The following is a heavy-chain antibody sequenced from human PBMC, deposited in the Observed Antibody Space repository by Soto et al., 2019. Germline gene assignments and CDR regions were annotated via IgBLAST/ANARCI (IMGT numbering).Heavy chain of an antibody. CDR3: AKGRGGSGSLTPRVDF. Sequence: EVQLLESGGGLVQPGGSLRLSCAASGFTFNNYAMTWVRQAPGKGLEWVSAISGGGDTTSYADSVKGRFTVSRDGSKSTLSLQMSSLRAEYTALYYCAKGRGGSGSLTPRVDFWGQGTLVSVSS. CDR2: ISGGGDTT. D-gene: IGHD3-10*01. V-gene: IGHV3-23*01. CDR1: GFTFNNYA. J-gene: IGHJ4*02.